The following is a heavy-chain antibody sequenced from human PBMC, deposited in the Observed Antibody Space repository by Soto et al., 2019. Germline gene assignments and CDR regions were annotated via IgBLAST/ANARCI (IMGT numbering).Heavy chain of an antibody. J-gene: IGHJ2*01. CDR1: GFTFSDDY. CDR3: ARTIVAAGGRRYFDL. D-gene: IGHD6-13*01. V-gene: IGHV3-11*05. CDR2: INSSSSYT. Sequence: QVQLVESGGGLVKPGGSLRLSCAASGFTFSDDYMSWMRQAPGKGLEWVSYINSSSSYTNYADSVNGRFTISRDNAKNSLYLQMNSLSAEDTAVYYCARTIVAAGGRRYFDLWGRGTLVTVSS.